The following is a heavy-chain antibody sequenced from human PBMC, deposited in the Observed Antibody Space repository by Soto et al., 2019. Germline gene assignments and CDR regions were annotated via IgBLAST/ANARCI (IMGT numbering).Heavy chain of an antibody. CDR3: ARLRGDILTSGAFDI. V-gene: IGHV3-30*03. J-gene: IGHJ3*02. CDR2: ISYDGSNK. CDR1: GFTFSSYG. D-gene: IGHD5-12*01. Sequence: GGSLRLSCAASGFTFSSYGMHWVRQAPGKGLEWVAVISYDGSNKYYADSVKGRFTISRDNSKNTLYLQMNSLRSEDTAVYYCARLRGDILTSGAFDIWGQGTMVTVSS.